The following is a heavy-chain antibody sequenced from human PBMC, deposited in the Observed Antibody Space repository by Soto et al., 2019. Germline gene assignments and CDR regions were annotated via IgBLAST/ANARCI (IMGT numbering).Heavy chain of an antibody. D-gene: IGHD3-3*01. Sequence: PGGSLRLSGAASVFTLNDYAMRWVRQAPGKGLGWVSGISGSGGSIYYADSVKGRFTISRDNSKNTLYLQMNSLRAEDTAVYYCAKDKKPYYDFWSGSWGQGTLVTVSS. CDR1: VFTLNDYA. CDR2: ISGSGGSI. V-gene: IGHV3-23*01. J-gene: IGHJ4*02. CDR3: AKDKKPYYDFWSGS.